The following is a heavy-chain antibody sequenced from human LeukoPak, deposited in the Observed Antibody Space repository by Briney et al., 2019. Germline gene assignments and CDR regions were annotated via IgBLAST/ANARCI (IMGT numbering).Heavy chain of an antibody. D-gene: IGHD2-8*02. CDR3: ARDYGVVYAIHWFDP. J-gene: IGHJ5*02. V-gene: IGHV1-8*01. Sequence: ASVKVSCKASGYTFTSYDINWVRQATGQGLEWMGWMNPNSGNTGYAQKFQGRVTMTRNTSISTAYMELSSLRSEDTAVYYCARDYGVVYAIHWFDPWGQATLVTVSS. CDR2: MNPNSGNT. CDR1: GYTFTSYD.